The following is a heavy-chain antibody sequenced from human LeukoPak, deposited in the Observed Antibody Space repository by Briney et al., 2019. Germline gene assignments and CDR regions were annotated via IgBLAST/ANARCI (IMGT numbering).Heavy chain of an antibody. Sequence: SETLSLTCTVSGGSVSSGSYYWSWIRQPPGKGLEWIGYIYYSGSTNYNPSLKSRVTISVDTSKNQFSLRLSSVTAADTAVYYCARGGTSGYFVYDAFDIWGQGTMVTVSS. CDR3: ARGGTSGYFVYDAFDI. D-gene: IGHD3-9*01. J-gene: IGHJ3*02. CDR1: GGSVSSGSYY. V-gene: IGHV4-61*01. CDR2: IYYSGST.